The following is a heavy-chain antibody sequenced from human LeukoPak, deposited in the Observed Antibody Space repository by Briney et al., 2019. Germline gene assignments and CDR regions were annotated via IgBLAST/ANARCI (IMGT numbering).Heavy chain of an antibody. CDR1: GSYINTSNFY. J-gene: IGHJ5*02. CDR3: ARQGTMTRGGYWLDP. CDR2: VSHTGST. Sequence: SETLSHTCTVSGSYINTSNFYWGWIRQPPGKGLESIGSVSHTGSTYSNPSLNSRVTISVDTSKNQFSLKLSSVTAADTAVYYCARQGTMTRGGYWLDPWGQGALVTVSS. V-gene: IGHV4-39*01. D-gene: IGHD3-10*01.